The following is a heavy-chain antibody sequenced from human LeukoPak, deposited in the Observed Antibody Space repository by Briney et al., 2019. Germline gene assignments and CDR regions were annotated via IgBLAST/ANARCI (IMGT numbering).Heavy chain of an antibody. Sequence: SETLSLTCAVHGGSFSGYYWSWIRQPPGKGLEWIGEINHSGSANYNPSLKSRVTISVDTSKNQFSLKLSSVTAADTAVYYCARDRRGRVLRFLEWLPGDWFDPWGQGTLVTVSS. D-gene: IGHD3-3*01. CDR1: GGSFSGYY. CDR3: ARDRRGRVLRFLEWLPGDWFDP. CDR2: INHSGSA. V-gene: IGHV4-34*01. J-gene: IGHJ5*02.